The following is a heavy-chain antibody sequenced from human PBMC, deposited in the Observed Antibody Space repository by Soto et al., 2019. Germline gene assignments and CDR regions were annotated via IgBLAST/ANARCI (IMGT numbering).Heavy chain of an antibody. J-gene: IGHJ4*02. V-gene: IGHV3-23*01. CDR2: IPGSSSTT. CDR3: AKDVPPFAGAANYFDY. D-gene: IGHD7-27*01. Sequence: EVQLLESGGGLVQPGGSLRLSCAASGFPFSSYAMSWVRQAPGKGLEWVSSIPGSSSTTYYADSVKGRFTISRDNSKNMLYLQMNSLRAEDTAVYYCAKDVPPFAGAANYFDYWGQGTPVTVSS. CDR1: GFPFSSYA.